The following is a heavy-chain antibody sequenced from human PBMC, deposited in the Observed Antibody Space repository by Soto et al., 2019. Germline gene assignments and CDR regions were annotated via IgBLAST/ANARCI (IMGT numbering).Heavy chain of an antibody. V-gene: IGHV1-69*08. D-gene: IGHD5-12*01. J-gene: IGHJ4*02. CDR2: IIPLLDIA. Sequence: QVQLVQSGAEVKKPGSSVKVSCKASGDTFRNEIITWVRQAPGQGLEWMGRIIPLLDIANYAPKFQGRVTLTAYKSTSTAYVELNSLRSEDTAVYFCVRDSPIGNTYSGYDGFDHWGQGTLVTVSS. CDR1: GDTFRNEI. CDR3: VRDSPIGNTYSGYDGFDH.